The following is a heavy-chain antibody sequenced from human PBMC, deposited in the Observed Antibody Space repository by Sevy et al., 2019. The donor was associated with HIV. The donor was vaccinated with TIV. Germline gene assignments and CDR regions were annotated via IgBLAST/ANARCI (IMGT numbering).Heavy chain of an antibody. Sequence: ASVKVSCKAPGGPFSRFTVSWVGQAPGQGLEWMGGIIPIFGTPNYARKFQGKAQINANEPTSTTYMELDSLRTDDTAVNYWATIDHAREYSGSYTGYGYNNAMDVWGQGTKVTVSS. V-gene: IGHV1-69*13. CDR2: IIPIFGTP. CDR1: GGPFSRFT. D-gene: IGHD6-6*01. CDR3: ATIDHAREYSGSYTGYGYNNAMDV. J-gene: IGHJ6*02.